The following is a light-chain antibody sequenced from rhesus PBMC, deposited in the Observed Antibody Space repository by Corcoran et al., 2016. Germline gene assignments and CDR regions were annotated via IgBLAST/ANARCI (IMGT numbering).Light chain of an antibody. CDR2: YAS. CDR3: QQYTSDPWA. V-gene: IGKV1-37*01. J-gene: IGKJ1*01. CDR1: PGISRD. Sequence: DIQMTQSPSSLSASAGNRVTNTCWARPGISRDLAWYHPKPGKAPQPRTYYASNLESGGPSRFSGSGSGTKFTLTISSLQPDNFATYSCQQYTSDPWAFGQGTKVEIE.